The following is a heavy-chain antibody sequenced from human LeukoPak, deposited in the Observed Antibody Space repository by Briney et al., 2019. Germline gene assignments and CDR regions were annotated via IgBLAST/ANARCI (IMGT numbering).Heavy chain of an antibody. V-gene: IGHV3-30*02. D-gene: IGHD6-19*01. J-gene: IGHJ5*02. CDR1: GFIFSTYG. CDR3: AKDPASSIAVPETGWFDP. Sequence: GGSLRLSCAASGFIFSTYGMHWVRQAPGKGLEWVAFIRYDGSNKYYADSVKGRFTISRDNSKNTLYLQMNSLRAEDTAVYYCAKDPASSIAVPETGWFDPWGQGTLVTVSS. CDR2: IRYDGSNK.